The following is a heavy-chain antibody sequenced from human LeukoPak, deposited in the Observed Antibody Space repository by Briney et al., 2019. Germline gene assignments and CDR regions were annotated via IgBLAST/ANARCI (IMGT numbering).Heavy chain of an antibody. CDR3: AFRPPESSSGLDY. CDR1: GYSISSGYY. J-gene: IGHJ4*02. D-gene: IGHD3-10*01. CDR2: IYHSGST. Sequence: PSETLSLTCAVSGYSISSGYYWGWIRQPPGKGLEWIGSIYHSGSTYYNPSLKSRVTISVDTSKNQFSLKLSSVTAADTAVYCCAFRPPESSSGLDYWGQGTLVTVSS. V-gene: IGHV4-38-2*01.